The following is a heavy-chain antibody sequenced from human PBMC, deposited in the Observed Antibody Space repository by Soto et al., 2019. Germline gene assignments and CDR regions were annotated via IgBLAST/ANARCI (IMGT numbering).Heavy chain of an antibody. V-gene: IGHV1-2*02. CDR3: ARVPPVVYYYYYGMDV. Sequence: QVQLVQSGAEVKKPGASVKVSCKASGYTFTGYYMHWVRQAPGQGLEWMGWINPNIGGTNYAQKFQGRVTMTRGTSISTACMELSRLRSDDTAVYYCARVPPVVYYYYYGMDVWGQGTTVTVSS. D-gene: IGHD2-21*01. CDR2: INPNIGGT. J-gene: IGHJ6*02. CDR1: GYTFTGYY.